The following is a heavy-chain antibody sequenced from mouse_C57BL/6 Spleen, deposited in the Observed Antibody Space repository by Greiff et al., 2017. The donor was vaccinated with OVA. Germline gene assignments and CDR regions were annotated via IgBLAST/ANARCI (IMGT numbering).Heavy chain of an antibody. Sequence: VQLQESGPGLVQPSQSLSITCTVSGFSLTSYGVHWVRQSPGKGLEWLGVIWSGGSTDYNAAFISRLSTSKDNSKSQVFFKMNSLQADDTAIYYCARNPLRSLWYFDVWGTGTTVTVSS. V-gene: IGHV2-2*01. CDR2: IWSGGST. D-gene: IGHD6-1*01. CDR3: ARNPLRSLWYFDV. J-gene: IGHJ1*03. CDR1: GFSLTSYG.